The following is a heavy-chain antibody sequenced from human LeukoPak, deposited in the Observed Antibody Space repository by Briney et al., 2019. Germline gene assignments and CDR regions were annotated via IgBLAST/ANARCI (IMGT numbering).Heavy chain of an antibody. CDR2: VYSGGST. J-gene: IGHJ4*02. Sequence: GGSLRLSCAASGFAVSSNYMSWVRQAPGKGLEWVSVVYSGGSTYYADSVKGRFTISRGNSKNTLYLQMNSLRAEDTAVYYCARAVSGSSPSDYWGQGTLVTVSS. D-gene: IGHD3-16*01. CDR1: GFAVSSNY. V-gene: IGHV3-53*01. CDR3: ARAVSGSSPSDY.